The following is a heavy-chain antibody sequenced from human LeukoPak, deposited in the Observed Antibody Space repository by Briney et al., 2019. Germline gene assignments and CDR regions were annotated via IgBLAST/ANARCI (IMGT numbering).Heavy chain of an antibody. V-gene: IGHV4-39*07. Sequence: SETLSLTCTVSGGSIRSYYWGWIRQPPGKGLEWIGNIFYSGGTYYSPSLKSRVTISLDTSRNQFSLKLNSVTAADTAVYYCAKSNGYGLVDIWGQGTMVTVSS. J-gene: IGHJ3*02. D-gene: IGHD3-10*01. CDR2: IFYSGGT. CDR3: AKSNGYGLVDI. CDR1: GGSIRSYY.